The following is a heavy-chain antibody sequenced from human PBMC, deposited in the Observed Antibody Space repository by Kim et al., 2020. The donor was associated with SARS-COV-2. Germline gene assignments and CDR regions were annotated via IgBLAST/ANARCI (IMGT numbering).Heavy chain of an antibody. V-gene: IGHV1-69*13. CDR3: ARDHGLWFGELLAPCV. CDR1: GGTFSSYA. CDR2: IIPIFGTA. D-gene: IGHD3-10*01. J-gene: IGHJ6*02. Sequence: SVKVSCKASGGTFSSYAISWVRQAPGQGLEWMGGIIPIFGTANYAQKFQGRVTITADESTSTAYMELSSLRSEDTAVYYCARDHGLWFGELLAPCVWGQGTTVTVSS.